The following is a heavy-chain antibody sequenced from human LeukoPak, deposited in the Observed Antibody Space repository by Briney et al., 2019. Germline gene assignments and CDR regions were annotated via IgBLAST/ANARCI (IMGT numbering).Heavy chain of an antibody. CDR2: IRSKADSYTT. J-gene: IGHJ4*02. Sequence: GGSLKLSCAASGFTFSGAAMHWVRQASGKGLEWLGRIRSKADSYTTAYAASVIGRFIVSRDDSKNAAYLQMTSLKTEDTAVYYCRAAADLNDYWGQGTLVTVSS. V-gene: IGHV3-73*01. CDR3: RAAADLNDY. D-gene: IGHD6-13*01. CDR1: GFTFSGAA.